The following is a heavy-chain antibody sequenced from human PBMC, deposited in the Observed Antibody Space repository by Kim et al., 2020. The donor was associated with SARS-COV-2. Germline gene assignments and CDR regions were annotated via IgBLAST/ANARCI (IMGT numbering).Heavy chain of an antibody. CDR2: INTDGSTT. J-gene: IGHJ4*02. V-gene: IGHV3-74*01. Sequence: GGSLRLSCAASGFIFSSYYMHWVRQAPGKGLVWVSRINTDGSTTNYADSVKGRFTISRDNPKNTVYLQMNSLRAEDTAVYYCGRGYQGPGSYFDYWGRGTLVTVSS. D-gene: IGHD3-10*01. CDR1: GFIFSSYY. CDR3: GRGYQGPGSYFDY.